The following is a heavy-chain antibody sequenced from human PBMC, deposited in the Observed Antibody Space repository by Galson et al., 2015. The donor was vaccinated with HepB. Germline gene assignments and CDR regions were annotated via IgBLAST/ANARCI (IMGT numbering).Heavy chain of an antibody. D-gene: IGHD1-26*01. CDR2: ISPNNRNT. Sequence: SVKVSSKASGYRFSTYTITWVRQAPGQGLEWVGWISPNNRNTDYAQEFQGRVSMTTDTPTTTAFMELRSLRSDDTAVYYCARGALVAVVGSTQNNWFGPWGQGTLVTVSS. V-gene: IGHV1-18*04. J-gene: IGHJ5*02. CDR3: ARGALVAVVGSTQNNWFGP. CDR1: GYRFSTYT.